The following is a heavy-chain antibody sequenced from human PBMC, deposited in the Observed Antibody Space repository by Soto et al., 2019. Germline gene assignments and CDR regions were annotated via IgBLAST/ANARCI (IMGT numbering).Heavy chain of an antibody. D-gene: IGHD3-16*01. CDR1: GFTFRNYA. V-gene: IGHV3-30-3*01. CDR3: ARPWGQLSTYYYGMDT. Sequence: QVQLVESGGGVVQPGRSLTLSCAASGFTFRNYAMHWVRQAPGKGLEWVATISYDGDNKYYTDSVKGPFTISRDNSKNTLYQQMNSLRPEDTAVYYCARPWGQLSTYYYGMDTWGQGTTVTVSS. CDR2: ISYDGDNK. J-gene: IGHJ6*02.